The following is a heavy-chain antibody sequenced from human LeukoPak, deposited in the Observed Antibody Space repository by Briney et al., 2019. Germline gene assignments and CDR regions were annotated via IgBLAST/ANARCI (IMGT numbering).Heavy chain of an antibody. V-gene: IGHV3-48*01. CDR1: GFTFSSYN. J-gene: IGHJ4*02. Sequence: GGSLRLSCAASGFTFSSYNMHWVRQAPGKGLEWVSYISSSDSTIYYADSVKGRFTISRDNAKHSLYLQMNSLRAEDTAVYYCARGYCSSTSCYVNAPIDYWGQGTLVTVSS. D-gene: IGHD2-2*01. CDR2: ISSSDSTI. CDR3: ARGYCSSTSCYVNAPIDY.